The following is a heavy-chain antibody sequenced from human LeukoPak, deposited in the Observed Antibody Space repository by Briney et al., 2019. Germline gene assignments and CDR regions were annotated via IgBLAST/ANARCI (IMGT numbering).Heavy chain of an antibody. Sequence: SETLSLTCTVSGGSISIYYWSWIRQPPGKGLEWIGYIYYSGSTNYNPSLKSRVTISVDTSKNQFSLKLSSVTAADTAVYYCARGSGSETELDYWGQGTLVTVSS. CDR2: IYYSGST. CDR1: GGSISIYY. D-gene: IGHD1-26*01. V-gene: IGHV4-59*01. J-gene: IGHJ4*02. CDR3: ARGSGSETELDY.